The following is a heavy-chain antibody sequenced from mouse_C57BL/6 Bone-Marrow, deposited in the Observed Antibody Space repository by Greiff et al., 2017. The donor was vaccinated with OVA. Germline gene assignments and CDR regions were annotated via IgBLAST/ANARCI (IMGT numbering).Heavy chain of an antibody. Sequence: VQLQESGAELVRPGPSVKVSCKASGYAFTNYLIEWVKQRPGQGLEWIGVINPGSGGTNYNEKFKGKATLTADKSSSTAYMQLSSLTSEDSAVYFCARPSYYYGSSYWAMDYWGQGTSVTVSS. V-gene: IGHV1-54*01. CDR2: INPGSGGT. CDR1: GYAFTNYL. D-gene: IGHD1-1*01. J-gene: IGHJ4*01. CDR3: ARPSYYYGSSYWAMDY.